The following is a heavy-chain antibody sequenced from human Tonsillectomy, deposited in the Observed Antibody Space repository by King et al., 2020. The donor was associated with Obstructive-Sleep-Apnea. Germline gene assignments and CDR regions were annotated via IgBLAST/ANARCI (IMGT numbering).Heavy chain of an antibody. CDR1: VFTFDDYA. Sequence: VQLVESGGGLVQPGRSLRLSCAASVFTFDDYAIHWVRQAPGKGLEWGSGISWNSGSIGYASSVKGRFTISTDNAKNSLFLQMNSLRAEDSALYYCAKDNMGSSFGWFDPWGQGTLVTVSS. CDR3: AKDNMGSSFGWFDP. CDR2: ISWNSGSI. D-gene: IGHD6-13*01. J-gene: IGHJ5*02. V-gene: IGHV3-9*01.